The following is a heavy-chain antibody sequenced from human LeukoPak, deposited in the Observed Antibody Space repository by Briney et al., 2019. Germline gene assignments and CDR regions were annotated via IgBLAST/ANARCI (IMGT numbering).Heavy chain of an antibody. Sequence: GGSLRLSCAASGFTLNSYLMSWVRQAPGRGLEWVANIKKDGSEKNYLDSVKGRFTVSRDNAKNSLNLQMNSLRGEDTAVYYCARSNPNRNALDLWGQGTMVTISS. CDR3: ARSNPNRNALDL. CDR1: GFTLNSYL. J-gene: IGHJ3*01. D-gene: IGHD1-14*01. CDR2: IKKDGSEK. V-gene: IGHV3-7*01.